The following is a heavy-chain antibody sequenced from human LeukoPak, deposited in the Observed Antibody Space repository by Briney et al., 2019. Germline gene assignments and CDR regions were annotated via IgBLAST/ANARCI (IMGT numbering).Heavy chain of an antibody. CDR3: ARSSGTMVRDL. CDR1: GGSISSGDYY. J-gene: IGHJ5*02. D-gene: IGHD3-10*01. V-gene: IGHV4-30-4*02. CDR2: IYYSGST. Sequence: TSETLSLTCTVSGGSISSGDYYWSWIRQPPGKGLEWIGYIYYSGSTYYNPSLKSRVTISVDTSKNQFSLKLSSVTAADTAVYYCARSSGTMVRDLWGQGTLVTVSS.